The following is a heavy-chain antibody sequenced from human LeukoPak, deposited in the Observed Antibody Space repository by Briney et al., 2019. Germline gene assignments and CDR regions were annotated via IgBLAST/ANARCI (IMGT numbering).Heavy chain of an antibody. J-gene: IGHJ4*02. CDR3: ESSLWDFDC. Sequence: GGSLGLSCAASGFTVSSNYMSWVRQAPGKGLEWVTVIGSDGSTYYAESVKGRFTISRDNSKNTLFLQMNSLRAEDTAVYYCESSLWDFDCWGQGAPVTVSS. D-gene: IGHD3-10*01. CDR2: IGSDGST. V-gene: IGHV3-66*01. CDR1: GFTVSSNY.